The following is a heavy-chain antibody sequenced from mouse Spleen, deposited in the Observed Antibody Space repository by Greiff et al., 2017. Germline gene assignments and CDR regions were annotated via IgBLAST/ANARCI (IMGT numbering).Heavy chain of an antibody. CDR2: IYPGDGDT. Sequence: QVQLQQSGPELVKPGASVKISCKASGYAFSSSWMNWVKQRPGKGLEWIGRIYPGDGDTNYNGKFKGKATLTADKSSSTAYMQLSSLTSEDSAVYFCARRGYGDYWGQGTTLTVSS. J-gene: IGHJ2*01. CDR1: GYAFSSSW. CDR3: ARRGYGDY. D-gene: IGHD2-10*02. V-gene: IGHV1-82*01.